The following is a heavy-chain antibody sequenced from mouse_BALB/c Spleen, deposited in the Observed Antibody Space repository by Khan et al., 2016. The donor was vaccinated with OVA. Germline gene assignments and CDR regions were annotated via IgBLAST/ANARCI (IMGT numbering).Heavy chain of an antibody. CDR2: ISYSGST. V-gene: IGHV3-2*02. CDR3: ARTARIKY. CDR1: GYSITSGYG. D-gene: IGHD1-2*01. Sequence: EVQLQESGPGLVKPSQSLSLTCTVTGYSITSGYGWNWIRQFPGNKPEWMGYISYSGSTNYNPSLKSRISITREPSKNQSFLQLNTATTEDTAPYYCARTARIKYWGQGTTLTVSS. J-gene: IGHJ2*01.